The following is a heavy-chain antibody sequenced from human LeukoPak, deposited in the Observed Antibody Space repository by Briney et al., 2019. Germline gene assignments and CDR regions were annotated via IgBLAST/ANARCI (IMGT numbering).Heavy chain of an antibody. J-gene: IGHJ3*02. Sequence: SETLSLTCTVSGDSISNYYWTWIRQPPGKGLEWIGYIYYSGSTNYNPSLKSRVTISLDTSKNQFSLRLTSVTAADTAVYYCARGLRGGYDAFDIWGQGTMVTVSS. CDR1: GDSISNYY. D-gene: IGHD3-10*01. V-gene: IGHV4-59*01. CDR3: ARGLRGGYDAFDI. CDR2: IYYSGST.